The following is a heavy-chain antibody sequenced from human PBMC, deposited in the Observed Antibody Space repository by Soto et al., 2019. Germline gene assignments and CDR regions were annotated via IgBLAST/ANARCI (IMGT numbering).Heavy chain of an antibody. CDR2: ISHNSDSV. CDR1: GFIFSTYS. V-gene: IGHV3-48*01. Sequence: EAQLVESGGGLVQPGGSLRLSCAASGFIFSTYSMNWVRQAPGRGLEWLSYISHNSDSVHYADSVEGRFTISRDNVENSLSLEMNSRMVEDTAISYCAVVLVVARGYFERWGRGSLVTVSS. D-gene: IGHD3-22*01. J-gene: IGHJ2*01. CDR3: AVVLVVARGYFER.